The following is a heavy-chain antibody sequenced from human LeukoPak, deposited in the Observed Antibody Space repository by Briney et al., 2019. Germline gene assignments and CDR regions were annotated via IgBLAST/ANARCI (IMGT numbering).Heavy chain of an antibody. CDR3: ASPLGYYPL. J-gene: IGHJ4*02. CDR1: GGSFSGYY. V-gene: IGHV4-34*01. CDR2: INHSGST. Sequence: SETLSLTCAVYGGSFSGYYWSWIRQPPGKGLEWIGHINHSGSTDYNPSLRSRVTISVDTSKNQFSLKLSSVTAADTAVYYCASPLGYYPLWGQGTLVTVSS. D-gene: IGHD3-10*01.